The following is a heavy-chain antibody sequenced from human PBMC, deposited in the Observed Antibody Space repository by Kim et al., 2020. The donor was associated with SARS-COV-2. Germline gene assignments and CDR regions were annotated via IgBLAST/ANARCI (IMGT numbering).Heavy chain of an antibody. CDR1: GFNFDDHT. Sequence: GGSLRLSCAASGFNFDDHTMHWVRRPPGTGLEWVSLISWDGATTYYADSVKGRFTISRDDSKNSLFLEMNSLITEDTALYYCARGSFSDTNLFDLWGQGTLVTVSS. V-gene: IGHV3-43*01. CDR3: ARGSFSDTNLFDL. J-gene: IGHJ4*02. CDR2: ISWDGATT. D-gene: IGHD2-2*01.